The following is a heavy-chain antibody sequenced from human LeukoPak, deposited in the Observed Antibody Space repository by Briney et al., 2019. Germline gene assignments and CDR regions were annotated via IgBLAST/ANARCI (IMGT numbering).Heavy chain of an antibody. CDR1: GYSFISYG. CDR2: ISPYNGNT. J-gene: IGHJ5*02. Sequence: ASVKVSCKASGYSFISYGISWVRQAPGQGLRWMGWISPYNGNTNYVQKFQSRVTMTTDTSTSTAYMELRSLRSDDTAVYYCGRHTSMGVPLDILEKWFDTWGQGTLVTVSS. V-gene: IGHV1-18*01. CDR3: GRHTSMGVPLDILEKWFDT. D-gene: IGHD2/OR15-2a*01.